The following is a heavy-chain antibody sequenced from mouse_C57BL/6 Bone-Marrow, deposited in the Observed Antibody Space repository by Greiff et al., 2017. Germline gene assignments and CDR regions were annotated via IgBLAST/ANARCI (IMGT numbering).Heavy chain of an antibody. CDR1: GYTFTSYD. V-gene: IGHV1-85*01. D-gene: IGHD2-5*01. CDR2: IYPRDGST. Sequence: LVESGPELVKPGASVKLSCKASGYTFTSYDINWVKQRPGQGLEWIGWIYPRDGSTKYNEKFKGKATLTVDTSSSTAYMELHSLTSEDSAVYFCARGAYYSNYLAWFAYWGQGTLVTVSA. CDR3: ARGAYYSNYLAWFAY. J-gene: IGHJ3*01.